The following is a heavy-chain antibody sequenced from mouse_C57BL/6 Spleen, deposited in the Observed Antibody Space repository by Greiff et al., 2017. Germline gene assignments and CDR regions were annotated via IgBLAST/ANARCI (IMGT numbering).Heavy chain of an antibody. Sequence: EVKLVESGEGLVKPGGSLKLSCAASGFTFSSYAMSWVRQTPEKRLEWVAYISSGGDYIYYADTVKGRFTISRDNARNTLYLQMIRCKSEDTAMYYCTRDGPLRAMDYWGQGTSVTVSS. V-gene: IGHV5-9-1*02. CDR2: ISSGGDYI. CDR3: TRDGPLRAMDY. J-gene: IGHJ4*01. CDR1: GFTFSSYA. D-gene: IGHD1-1*01.